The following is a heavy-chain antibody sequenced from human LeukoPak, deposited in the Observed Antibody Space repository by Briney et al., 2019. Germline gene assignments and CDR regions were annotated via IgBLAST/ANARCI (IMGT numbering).Heavy chain of an antibody. V-gene: IGHV1-2*02. CDR1: GYTFTCYY. CDR3: ARDRGVVPAAISFDL. CDR2: INPNSGGT. J-gene: IGHJ5*02. D-gene: IGHD2-2*01. Sequence: ASVKVSCKASGYTFTCYYMHWVRQGPGQGLEWMGWINPNSGGTNYEQKFQGRVTITRDTDNRTDYMELSRLRSDDTAVYYCARDRGVVPAAISFDLWGQGTLVTVSS.